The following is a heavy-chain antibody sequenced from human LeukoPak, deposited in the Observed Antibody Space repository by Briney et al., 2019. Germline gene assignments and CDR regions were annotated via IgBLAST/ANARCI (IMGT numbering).Heavy chain of an antibody. Sequence: GGSLRPSCAASGFTFDDYAMHWVRQAPGKGLEWVSGISWNSGSIGYADSVKGRFTISRDNAKNSLYLQMNSLRAEDTALYYCAKEGRTTVVTYYFDYWGQGTLVTVSS. CDR1: GFTFDDYA. V-gene: IGHV3-9*01. CDR2: ISWNSGSI. J-gene: IGHJ4*02. D-gene: IGHD4-23*01. CDR3: AKEGRTTVVTYYFDY.